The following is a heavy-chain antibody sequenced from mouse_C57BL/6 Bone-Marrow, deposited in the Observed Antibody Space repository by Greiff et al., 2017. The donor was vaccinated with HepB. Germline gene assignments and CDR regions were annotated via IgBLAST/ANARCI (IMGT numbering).Heavy chain of an antibody. D-gene: IGHD1-1*01. CDR3: VRRGYYGRWYFDV. CDR2: IDPNSGGT. V-gene: IGHV1-72*01. J-gene: IGHJ1*03. CDR1: GYTFTSYW. Sequence: QVQLKQPGAELVKPGASVKLSCKASGYTFTSYWMHWVKQRPGRGLEWIGRIDPNSGGTKYNEKFKSKATLTVDKPSSTAYMQLSSLTSEDSAVYYCVRRGYYGRWYFDVWGTGTTVTVSS.